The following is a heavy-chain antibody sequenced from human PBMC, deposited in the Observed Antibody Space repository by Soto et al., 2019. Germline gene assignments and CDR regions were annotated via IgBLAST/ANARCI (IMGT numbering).Heavy chain of an antibody. Sequence: ASVKVSCKASGYTFTSYGISWVRQAPGQGLEWMGWINAYNGNTNYAEKLQGRVTMTTDTSTSTAYTELSSLRSEDTAVYYCARGLGLYYFDYWGQGTLVTVSS. D-gene: IGHD1-26*01. J-gene: IGHJ4*02. V-gene: IGHV1-18*01. CDR3: ARGLGLYYFDY. CDR1: GYTFTSYG. CDR2: INAYNGNT.